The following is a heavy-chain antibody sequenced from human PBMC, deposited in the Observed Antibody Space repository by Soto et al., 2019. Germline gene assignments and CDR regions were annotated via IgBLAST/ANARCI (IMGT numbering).Heavy chain of an antibody. V-gene: IGHV1-3*01. D-gene: IGHD5-12*01. CDR2: INAGNGNT. Sequence: ASVKVSCKASGYTFTSYAMHWVRQAPGQRLEWMGWINAGNGNTKYSQKFQGRVTITRDTSASTAYMELSSLRSEDTAVYSCASRNIVATIEPYYFAYWGQGTLVTVSS. CDR3: ASRNIVATIEPYYFAY. CDR1: GYTFTSYA. J-gene: IGHJ4*02.